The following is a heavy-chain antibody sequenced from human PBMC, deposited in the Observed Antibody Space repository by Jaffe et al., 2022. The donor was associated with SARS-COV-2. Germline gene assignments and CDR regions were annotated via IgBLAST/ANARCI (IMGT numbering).Heavy chain of an antibody. Sequence: QVQLQESGPGLVKPSETLSLTCTVSGGSISSYYWSWIRQPPGKGLEWIGYIYYSGSTNYNPSLKSRVTISVDTSKNQFSLKLSSVTAADTAVYYCARVRDAFRYYYYGMDVWGQGTTVTVSS. CDR2: IYYSGST. J-gene: IGHJ6*02. D-gene: IGHD4-17*01. CDR1: GGSISSYY. CDR3: ARVRDAFRYYYYGMDV. V-gene: IGHV4-59*01.